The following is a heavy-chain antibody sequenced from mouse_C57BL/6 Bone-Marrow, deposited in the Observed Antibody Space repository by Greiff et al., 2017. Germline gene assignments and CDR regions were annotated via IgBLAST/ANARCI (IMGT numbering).Heavy chain of an antibody. Sequence: EVKLVESGGGLVQPGGSLSLSCAASGFTFTDYYMSWVRQPPGKALEWLGFIRNKANGYTTEYSASVKGRITISRDNSQSILYLQMNALRADDSATYYCARKRDYSIVYAMDYWGQGTSVTVSS. CDR1: GFTFTDYY. CDR3: ARKRDYSIVYAMDY. V-gene: IGHV7-3*01. CDR2: IRNKANGYTT. D-gene: IGHD1-1*01. J-gene: IGHJ4*01.